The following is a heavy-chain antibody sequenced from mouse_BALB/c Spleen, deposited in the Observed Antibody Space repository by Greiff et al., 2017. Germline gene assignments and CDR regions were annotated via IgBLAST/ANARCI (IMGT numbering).Heavy chain of an antibody. J-gene: IGHJ3*01. CDR2: IWGDGST. CDR3: ARDYGNYDLAWFAY. Sequence: VQLVESGPGLVAPSQSLSITCTVSGFSLTGYGVNWVRQPPGKGLEWLGMIWGDGSTDYNSALKSRLSISKDNSKSQVFLKMNSLQTDDTARYYCARDYGNYDLAWFAYWGQGTLVTVSA. CDR1: GFSLTGYG. D-gene: IGHD2-1*01. V-gene: IGHV2-6-7*01.